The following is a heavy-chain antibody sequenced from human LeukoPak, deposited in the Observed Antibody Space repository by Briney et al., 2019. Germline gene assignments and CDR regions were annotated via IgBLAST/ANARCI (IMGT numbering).Heavy chain of an antibody. J-gene: IGHJ6*02. CDR3: TTEPSPAPASYGMDV. V-gene: IGHV3-15*01. Sequence: GGSLRLSCAASGFTFSNAWMSWVRQAPGKGLEWVGRIKSKTDGGTTDYAAPVKGRFTISRDDSKNTLYLQMNSLKTEDTAVYYCTTEPSPAPASYGMDVWGQGTTVTVSS. CDR2: IKSKTDGGTT. CDR1: GFTFSNAW.